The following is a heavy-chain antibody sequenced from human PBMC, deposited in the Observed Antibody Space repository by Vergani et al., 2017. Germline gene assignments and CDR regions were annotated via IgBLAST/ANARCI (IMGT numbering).Heavy chain of an antibody. CDR1: GASIDSFY. CDR2: VYRNGNV. D-gene: IGHD4-23*01. V-gene: IGHV4-4*08. J-gene: IGHJ2*01. CDR3: ARDFGGERYFDL. Sequence: VLLQEPGPGLVRPSETLSLNCSVSGASIDSFYWNWIRQSPGKGLEWIGYVYRNGNVNYNPSFNFRVAIDTSNNELSLRVSSVTAADTAVYYCARDFGGERYFDLWGRGATVTVSS.